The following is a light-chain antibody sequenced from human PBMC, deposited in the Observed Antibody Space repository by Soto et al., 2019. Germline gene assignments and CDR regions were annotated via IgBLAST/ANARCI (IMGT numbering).Light chain of an antibody. Sequence: QSVLTQPASVSGSPGQSITISCTGTSSDVDGYNYVSWYQQHPGKAPKLMIYDVSNRPSGVSNRFSGSKSGNTASLTISGLQAEDEADYYCSSYTTSSSLLFGGGTQLTVL. J-gene: IGLJ2*01. V-gene: IGLV2-14*01. CDR2: DVS. CDR3: SSYTTSSSLL. CDR1: SSDVDGYNY.